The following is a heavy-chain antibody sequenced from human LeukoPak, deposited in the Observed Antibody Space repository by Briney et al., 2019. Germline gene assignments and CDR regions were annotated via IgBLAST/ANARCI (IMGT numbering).Heavy chain of an antibody. V-gene: IGHV3-21*05. D-gene: IGHD6-19*01. J-gene: IGHJ4*02. CDR1: GFTFSSYA. CDR3: ARAAVAGTVHDY. CDR2: ITSSSSYT. Sequence: PGGSLRLSCAASGFTFSSYAMSWVRQAPGKGLAWVSYITSSSSYTNYADSVKGRFTISRDNAKNSLYLQLNSLRAEDTAVYYCARAAVAGTVHDYWGQGTLVTVSS.